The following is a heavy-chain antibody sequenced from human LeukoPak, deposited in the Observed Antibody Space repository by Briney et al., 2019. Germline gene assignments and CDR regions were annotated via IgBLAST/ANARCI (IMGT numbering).Heavy chain of an antibody. Sequence: SETLSLTCTVSGGSISSYYWSWIRQPPGKGLEWIGYIYYSGSTNYNPSLKSRVTISVDTSKNQFSLKLSSVTAADTAVYYCARDRRGANYDFWSGPSPEAFDIWGQGTMVTVSS. CDR1: GGSISSYY. D-gene: IGHD3-3*01. CDR3: ARDRRGANYDFWSGPSPEAFDI. J-gene: IGHJ3*02. CDR2: IYYSGST. V-gene: IGHV4-59*01.